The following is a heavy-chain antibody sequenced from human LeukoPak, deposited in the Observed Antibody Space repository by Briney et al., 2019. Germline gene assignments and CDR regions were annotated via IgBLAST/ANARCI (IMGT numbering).Heavy chain of an antibody. CDR2: IYPGDSDT. J-gene: IGHJ3*02. D-gene: IGHD6-13*01. CDR3: ARPGSSSWYSSLGAFDI. V-gene: IGHV5-51*01. Sequence: GESLKISCEGSGYSFTSYWIGWVRQMPGKGLEWMGIIYPGDSDTGYSPSFQGQVTISADKSISTAYLQWSSLKASDTAMYYCARPGSSSWYSSLGAFDIWGQGTMVTVSS. CDR1: GYSFTSYW.